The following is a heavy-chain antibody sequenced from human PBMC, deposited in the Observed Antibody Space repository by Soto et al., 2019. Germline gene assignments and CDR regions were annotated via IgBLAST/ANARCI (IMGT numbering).Heavy chain of an antibody. CDR2: IIPIFGTA. V-gene: IGHV1-69*01. D-gene: IGHD2-21*02. J-gene: IGHJ5*02. CDR3: ARVAEGPVVVTAMIWFDP. Sequence: QVQLVQSGAEVKKPGSSVKVSCKASGGTFSSYAISWVRQAPGQGLEWMGGIIPIFGTANYAQKFQGRVTITADESTSTAYMERSSLRSEDTAVYYCARVAEGPVVVTAMIWFDPWGQGTLVTVSS. CDR1: GGTFSSYA.